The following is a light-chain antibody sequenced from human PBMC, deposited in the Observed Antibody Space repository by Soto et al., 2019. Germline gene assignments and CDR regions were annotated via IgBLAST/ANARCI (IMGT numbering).Light chain of an antibody. Sequence: DIQMTQSPSTLSASVGDRVTITCRASQNIGNWLAWYQQKPGKTPDLLIYDASSLESGVPLRFSGSGSGTVFTLTISSLQTDDSATYYCQQYNDEPWTFGQGTKVEIK. CDR1: QNIGNW. CDR2: DAS. V-gene: IGKV1-5*01. CDR3: QQYNDEPWT. J-gene: IGKJ1*01.